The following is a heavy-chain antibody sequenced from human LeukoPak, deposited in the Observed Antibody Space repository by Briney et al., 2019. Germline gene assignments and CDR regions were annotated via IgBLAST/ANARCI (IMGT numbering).Heavy chain of an antibody. CDR1: GGTFSSYA. Sequence: SVKVSCKASGGTFSSYAISWVRQAPGQGLEWMGGIIPIFGTANYAQKFQGRVTITTDESTSTAYMELSSLRSEDTAVYYCARATQDNYYDSSGLGYWGQGTLVTVSS. V-gene: IGHV1-69*05. J-gene: IGHJ4*02. CDR3: ARATQDNYYDSSGLGY. D-gene: IGHD3-22*01. CDR2: IIPIFGTA.